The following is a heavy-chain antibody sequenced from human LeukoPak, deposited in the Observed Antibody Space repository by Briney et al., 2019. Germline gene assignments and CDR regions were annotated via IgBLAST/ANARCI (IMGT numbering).Heavy chain of an antibody. V-gene: IGHV3-21*01. Sequence: GGSLRLSCAASGFTFSSYSMNWVRQAPGKGLEWVSSISSSSSYIYYADSVKGRFTISRDNAKNSLYLQMNSLRAEDTAVYYCAREGQVGAAAGPLGYYYYMDVWGKGTTVTVSS. D-gene: IGHD6-13*01. CDR2: ISSSSSYI. CDR1: GFTFSSYS. J-gene: IGHJ6*03. CDR3: AREGQVGAAAGPLGYYYYMDV.